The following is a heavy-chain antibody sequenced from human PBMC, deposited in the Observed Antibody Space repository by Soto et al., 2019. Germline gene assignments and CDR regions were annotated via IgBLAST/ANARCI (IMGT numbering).Heavy chain of an antibody. Sequence: QVQLVESGGGVVQPGRSLRLSCAASGFPFSNYGMHWVRLAPGKGLEWVAVTSYDGKSSYYADSVKGRFTISRDNSKTTLYLQMNSLRAEDTALYYCASERGPDGYSYYYAMDVWGQGTTVTVSS. CDR3: ASERGPDGYSYYYAMDV. D-gene: IGHD6-25*01. CDR1: GFPFSNYG. V-gene: IGHV3-30*03. CDR2: TSYDGKSS. J-gene: IGHJ6*02.